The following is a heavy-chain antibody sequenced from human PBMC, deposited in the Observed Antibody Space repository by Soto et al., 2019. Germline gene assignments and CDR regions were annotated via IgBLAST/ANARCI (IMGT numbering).Heavy chain of an antibody. CDR2: ISYDGSNK. D-gene: IGHD3-10*01. Sequence: QVQLVESGGGVVQPGRSLRLSCAASGFTFSSYGMHWVRQAPGKGLEWVAVISYDGSNKYYADSVKGRFAISRDNSKNTLXLQMNSLRVEDTAVYYCAKKSYDGSGSRNHNGMDVWGQGTTVTVSS. CDR1: GFTFSSYG. V-gene: IGHV3-30*18. CDR3: AKKSYDGSGSRNHNGMDV. J-gene: IGHJ6*02.